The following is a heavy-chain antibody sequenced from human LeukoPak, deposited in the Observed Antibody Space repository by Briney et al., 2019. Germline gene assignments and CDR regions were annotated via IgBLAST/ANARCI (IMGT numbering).Heavy chain of an antibody. CDR2: IYYSGST. CDR3: AREEWFDP. CDR1: GGSISSYY. V-gene: IGHV4-59*12. J-gene: IGHJ5*02. Sequence: SETLSLTCTVSGGSISSYYWSWIRQPPGKGLEWIGYIYYSGSTNYNPSLKSRVAISVDTSKNQFSLKLSSVTAADTAVYYCAREEWFDPWGQGTLVTVSS.